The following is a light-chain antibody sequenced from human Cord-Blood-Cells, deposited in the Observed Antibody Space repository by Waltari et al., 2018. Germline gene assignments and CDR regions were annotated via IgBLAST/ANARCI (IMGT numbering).Light chain of an antibody. V-gene: IGLV2-14*01. CDR2: DVS. CDR3: SSYTSSSTLV. Sequence: QSALTQPASVSGSPGQSITISCTGTSSDVGGYNYLSWYQQHPGKAPKLMIYDVSKRPSGVSNSFSGSKSGNTASLTISGLQAEDEADYYCSSYTSSSTLVFGGGTKLTVL. CDR1: SSDVGGYNY. J-gene: IGLJ3*02.